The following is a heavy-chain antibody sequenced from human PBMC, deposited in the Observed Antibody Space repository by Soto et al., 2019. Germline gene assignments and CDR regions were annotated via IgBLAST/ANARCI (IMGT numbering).Heavy chain of an antibody. V-gene: IGHV4-30-2*01. J-gene: IGHJ4*02. Sequence: PSETLSLTRSVSGGSISSGGYSWSWIRQPPGKGLEWIGYIYHSGSTYYNPSLKSRVTISVDRSKNQFSLKLSSVTAADTAVYYCAAGGGLPRYYWGQGTLVTVSS. CDR3: AAGGGLPRYY. D-gene: IGHD5-12*01. CDR1: GGSISSGGYS. CDR2: IYHSGST.